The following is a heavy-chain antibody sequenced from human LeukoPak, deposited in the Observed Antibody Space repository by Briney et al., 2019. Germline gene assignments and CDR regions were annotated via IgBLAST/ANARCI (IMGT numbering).Heavy chain of an antibody. CDR1: GDSVSSNSAA. V-gene: IGHV6-1*01. CDR2: TYYRSKWYN. Sequence: SQTLSLTCAISGDSVSSNSAAWNLIRQSPSRGLEWLGRTYYRSKWYNDYAVSVKSRITINPDTSENHFSLQLNSVTPEDTAVYYCARGYGYYFDYWGQGTLVTVSS. CDR3: ARGYGYYFDY. J-gene: IGHJ4*02. D-gene: IGHD5-18*01.